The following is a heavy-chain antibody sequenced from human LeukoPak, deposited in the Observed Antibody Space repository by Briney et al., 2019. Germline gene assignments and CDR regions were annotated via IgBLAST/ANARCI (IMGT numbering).Heavy chain of an antibody. J-gene: IGHJ2*01. CDR2: ISHSGST. CDR3: ARRRHYWYFDL. CDR1: GGSFSGYY. Sequence: SETLSLTCAVYGGSFSGYYWSWIRQPPGKGLEWIGEISHSGSTNYNPSLKSRVTISVDTSKNQFSLKLSSVTAADTAVYYCARRRHYWYFDLWGRGTLVTVAS. V-gene: IGHV4-34*01.